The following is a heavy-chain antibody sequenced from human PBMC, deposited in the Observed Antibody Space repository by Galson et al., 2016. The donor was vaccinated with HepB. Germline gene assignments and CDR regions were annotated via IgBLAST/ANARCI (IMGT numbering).Heavy chain of an antibody. V-gene: IGHV3-30*03. D-gene: IGHD3-9*01. CDR2: VSYDGDIK. J-gene: IGHJ4*02. CDR1: GFTFGSYT. CDR3: ARGGIFWQLPPLLHFDY. Sequence: SLRLSCAISGFTFGSYTMHWVRQAPGKGLEWVAPVSYDGDIKYYSDSVKGRFTVSRDNSRNTLYLQMDSLRPEDTAMYSCARGGIFWQLPPLLHFDYWGQGTQVTVSS.